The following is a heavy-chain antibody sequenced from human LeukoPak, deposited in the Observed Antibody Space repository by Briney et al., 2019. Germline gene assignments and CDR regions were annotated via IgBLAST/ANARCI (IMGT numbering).Heavy chain of an antibody. Sequence: SETLSLTCIVSGGSISSYYWSWIRQPPGKELEWIGYIYHSGSTNYNPSLKSRVTISVDTSQNQFSLKLSSVTAADTAVYYCARDGYSGSDALWGQGTLVTVSS. CDR1: GGSISSYY. D-gene: IGHD5-12*01. CDR2: IYHSGST. CDR3: ARDGYSGSDAL. V-gene: IGHV4-59*01. J-gene: IGHJ4*02.